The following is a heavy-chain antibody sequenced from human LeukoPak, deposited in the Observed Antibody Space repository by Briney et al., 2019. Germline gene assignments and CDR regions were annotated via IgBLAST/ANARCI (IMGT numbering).Heavy chain of an antibody. J-gene: IGHJ3*02. CDR2: IKQDGSDK. D-gene: IGHD2-15*01. Sequence: GGSLRLSCAASGFTFSSYYMSWVRQAPGKGLEWVANIKQDGSDKYYLDSVKGRFTISRDNAKNSLYLQMNSLRAEDTAVYYCAREAVDCSGGSCWDDASDIWGQGTMATVSS. V-gene: IGHV3-7*01. CDR1: GFTFSSYY. CDR3: AREAVDCSGGSCWDDASDI.